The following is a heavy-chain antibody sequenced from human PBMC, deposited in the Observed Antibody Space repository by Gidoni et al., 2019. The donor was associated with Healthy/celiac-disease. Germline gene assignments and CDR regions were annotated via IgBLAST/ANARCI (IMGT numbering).Heavy chain of an antibody. Sequence: VQLQQWGAGLLKPSETLSLTCAVYGGSFSGYYWSWIRQPPGKGLEWIGEINHSGSTNYNPSLKSRVTISVDTSKNQFSLKLSSVTAADTAVYYCARRGVSVVVVAATPGGFDYWGQGTLVTVSS. CDR2: INHSGST. V-gene: IGHV4-34*01. J-gene: IGHJ4*02. CDR1: GGSFSGYY. CDR3: ARRGVSVVVVAATPGGFDY. D-gene: IGHD2-15*01.